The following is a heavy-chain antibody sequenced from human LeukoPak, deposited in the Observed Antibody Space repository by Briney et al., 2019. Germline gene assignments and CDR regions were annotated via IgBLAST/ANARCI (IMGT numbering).Heavy chain of an antibody. V-gene: IGHV1-2*02. CDR3: SSTYSIVPS. Sequence: ASVKVSCKASGYTFTGSYMHWLRQAPGQGLDWMGWINPNSGGTNYAQKSQGRVTMTRDTSISTAYMELSRLTSDDTAVYYCSSTYSIVPSWGQGTLVTVSS. D-gene: IGHD2/OR15-2a*01. J-gene: IGHJ5*02. CDR1: GYTFTGSY. CDR2: INPNSGGT.